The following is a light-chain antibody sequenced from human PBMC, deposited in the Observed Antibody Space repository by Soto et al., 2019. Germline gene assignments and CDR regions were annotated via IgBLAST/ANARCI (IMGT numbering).Light chain of an antibody. CDR3: QQRSDWPPIT. Sequence: EIVLTPSPGTLSLSPVERATLSCRASQSVSSSYLAWYQQKPGQAPRLLIYGASSRATGIPARFSGSGSGTDFTLTISSLEPEDFAVYYCQQRSDWPPITFGQGTRLEIK. CDR2: GAS. CDR1: QSVSSSY. V-gene: IGKV3D-20*02. J-gene: IGKJ5*01.